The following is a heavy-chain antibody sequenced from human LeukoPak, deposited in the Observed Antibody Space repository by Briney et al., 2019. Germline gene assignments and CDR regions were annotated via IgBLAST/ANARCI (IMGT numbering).Heavy chain of an antibody. J-gene: IGHJ4*02. CDR2: ISAYNGNT. D-gene: IGHD2-15*01. CDR3: AREGCSGGSCYSRPIDY. CDR1: GYTFTSYG. V-gene: IGHV1-18*01. Sequence: GASVKVSCKASGYTFTSYGISWVRQAPGQGLEWMGWISAYNGNTNYAQKLQGRVTMTTDTSTNTAYMELRSLRSDDTAVYYCAREGCSGGSCYSRPIDYWGQGTLVTVSP.